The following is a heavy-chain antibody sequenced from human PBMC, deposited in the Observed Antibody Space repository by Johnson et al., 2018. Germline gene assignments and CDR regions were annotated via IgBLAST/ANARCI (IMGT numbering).Heavy chain of an antibody. CDR2: ISGSGGST. CDR3: ARESIQLWGPPAPRDS. J-gene: IGHJ3*01. CDR1: GFTFSSYA. Sequence: VQLVQSGGGLVQPGGSXRLSCAASGFTFSSYAVTWVRQAPGKGLEWVSGISGSGGSTYYADSVKGRFTISRDNAKNSLYLQMNSLRAEDPALYYCARESIQLWGPPAPRDSWGQGTMVTVSS. V-gene: IGHV3-23*04. D-gene: IGHD5-18*01.